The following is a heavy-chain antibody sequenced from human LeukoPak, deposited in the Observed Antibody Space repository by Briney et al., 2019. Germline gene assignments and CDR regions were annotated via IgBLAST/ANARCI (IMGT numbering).Heavy chain of an antibody. V-gene: IGHV3-23*01. CDR3: AHKRVYGDYFYFQH. J-gene: IGHJ1*01. D-gene: IGHD4-17*01. Sequence: GGSLRLSCAAPGFTFSSYGMSWVRQAPGKGLEWVSAISGSGGSTYYADSVKGRFTISRDNSKNMLYLQMNSLRAEDTAVYYCAHKRVYGDYFYFQHWGQGTLVTVSS. CDR1: GFTFSSYG. CDR2: ISGSGGST.